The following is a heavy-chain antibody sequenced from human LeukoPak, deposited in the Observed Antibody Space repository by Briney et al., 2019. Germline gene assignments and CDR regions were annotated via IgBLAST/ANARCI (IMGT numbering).Heavy chain of an antibody. V-gene: IGHV4-39*01. D-gene: IGHD5-18*01. CDR1: GGTISSSSYY. CDR2: IYYSGST. CDR3: ARHEWGYSYGYRTPFDY. J-gene: IGHJ4*02. Sequence: SETLSLTCTVSGGTISSSSYYWGWIRQPPGKGLEWIGSIYYSGSTYYNPSLKSLVTISVDTSKNQFSLKLSSVTAADTAVYYCARHEWGYSYGYRTPFDYWGQGTLVTVSS.